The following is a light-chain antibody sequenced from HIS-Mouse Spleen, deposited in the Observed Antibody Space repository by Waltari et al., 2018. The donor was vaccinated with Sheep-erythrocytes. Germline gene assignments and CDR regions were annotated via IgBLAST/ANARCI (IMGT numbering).Light chain of an antibody. V-gene: IGKV3-20*01. CDR3: QQYGSSPFT. CDR1: QSVSSSY. CDR2: GAS. J-gene: IGKJ3*01. Sequence: EIVLTQSPGTLSLSPGERAALSCRPSQSVSSSYLAWYQQKPGKAPKLLIYGASSRATGVPDRFSGSGSGTDFTLTISRLEPEDFAVYYCQQYGSSPFTFGPGTKVDIK.